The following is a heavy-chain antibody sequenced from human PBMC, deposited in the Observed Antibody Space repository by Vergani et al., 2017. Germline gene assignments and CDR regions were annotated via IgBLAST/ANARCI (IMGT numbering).Heavy chain of an antibody. J-gene: IGHJ5*02. D-gene: IGHD6-19*01. Sequence: QLQLQESGPGLVKPSATLSLTCSVSGASIRSSNYYWGWIRQPPGKGLEWIASMYYSGRTYYNPSLKSRVTISVYTSKNQFSLRLSSVTAADTAVYFCARHSTVEWLVKLGWIDPWGQGILVTVSS. V-gene: IGHV4-39*01. CDR3: ARHSTVEWLVKLGWIDP. CDR1: GASIRSSNYY. CDR2: MYYSGRT.